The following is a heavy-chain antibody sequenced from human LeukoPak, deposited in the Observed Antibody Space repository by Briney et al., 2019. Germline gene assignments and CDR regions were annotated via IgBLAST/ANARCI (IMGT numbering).Heavy chain of an antibody. V-gene: IGHV3-30-3*01. CDR3: ARDLRSGSAAGTRSDY. J-gene: IGHJ4*02. Sequence: QLGGSLRLSCAASGFTFSSYAMHWVRQAPGKGLEWVAVISYDGSNKYYADSVKGRFTISGDNSKNTLYLQMNSLRAEDTAVYYCARDLRSGSAAGTRSDYWGQGTLVTVSS. CDR2: ISYDGSNK. D-gene: IGHD6-13*01. CDR1: GFTFSSYA.